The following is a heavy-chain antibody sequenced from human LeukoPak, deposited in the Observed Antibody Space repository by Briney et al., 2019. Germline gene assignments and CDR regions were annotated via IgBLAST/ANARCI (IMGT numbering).Heavy chain of an antibody. D-gene: IGHD6-19*01. Sequence: ASVKVSCKASGYTFTGYYMHWVRQAPGQGLEWMGWINPNSGSTNYAQKFLGRVTMTRDTSISTAYMELSRLRSDDTAVYYCARLVAGQYYFDYWGQGTLVTVSS. J-gene: IGHJ4*02. CDR3: ARLVAGQYYFDY. CDR2: INPNSGST. V-gene: IGHV1-2*02. CDR1: GYTFTGYY.